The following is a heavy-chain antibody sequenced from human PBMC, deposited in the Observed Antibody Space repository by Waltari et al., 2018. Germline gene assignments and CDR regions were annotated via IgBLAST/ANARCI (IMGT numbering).Heavy chain of an antibody. V-gene: IGHV1-2*06. CDR3: LRDSSGSHFDY. J-gene: IGHJ4*02. Sequence: LVQSGAEVKKPGASVKVPCKASGYTFTGYAILWVRQAPGQGLEWMGQINPKNGDTHYAQNFQGRVALTTDTSTNTAFMELQRLRSDDTAVYYCLRDSSGSHFDYWGQGTLVTVSS. D-gene: IGHD3-22*01. CDR1: GYTFTGYA. CDR2: INPKNGDT.